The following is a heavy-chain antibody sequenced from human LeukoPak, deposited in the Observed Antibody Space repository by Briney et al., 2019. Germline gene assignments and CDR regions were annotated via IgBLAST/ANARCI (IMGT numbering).Heavy chain of an antibody. Sequence: PGGSLRLSCAASGFTFSSYSMNWVRQAPGKGLEWVANIKQDGSEKYYVDSVKGRFTISRDNADNSLYLQMNSLRVEDTAVYYCARGPLGYCSSSSCYFDPWGQGTLVTVSS. D-gene: IGHD2-2*01. CDR2: IKQDGSEK. J-gene: IGHJ5*02. V-gene: IGHV3-7*01. CDR1: GFTFSSYS. CDR3: ARGPLGYCSSSSCYFDP.